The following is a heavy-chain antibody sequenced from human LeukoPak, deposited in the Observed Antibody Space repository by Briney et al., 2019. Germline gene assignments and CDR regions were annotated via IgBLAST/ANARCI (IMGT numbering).Heavy chain of an antibody. CDR2: ISSSGSTI. D-gene: IGHD3-10*01. V-gene: IGHV3-11*01. Sequence: GGSLRLSCAASGFTFSDYYMSWIRQAPGRGLEWVSYISSSGSTIYYADSVKGRFTISRDNAKNSLYLQMNSLRADDTAVYYCARDSGERGSGSYLIAYWGQGTLVTVSS. CDR1: GFTFSDYY. J-gene: IGHJ4*02. CDR3: ARDSGERGSGSYLIAY.